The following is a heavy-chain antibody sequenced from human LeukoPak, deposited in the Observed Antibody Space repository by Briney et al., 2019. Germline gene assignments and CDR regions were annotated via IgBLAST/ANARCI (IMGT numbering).Heavy chain of an antibody. D-gene: IGHD5-18*01. CDR1: GFTFSNAW. CDR2: ISGSGGST. CDR3: ATKGVDTAMVLLYYYYYGMDV. V-gene: IGHV3-23*01. Sequence: GGSLRLSCAASGFTFSNAWVSWVRQAPGEGLEWVSAISGSGGSTYYADSVKGRFTISRDNSKNTLYLQMNSLRAEDTAVYYCATKGVDTAMVLLYYYYYGMDVWGQGTTVTVSS. J-gene: IGHJ6*02.